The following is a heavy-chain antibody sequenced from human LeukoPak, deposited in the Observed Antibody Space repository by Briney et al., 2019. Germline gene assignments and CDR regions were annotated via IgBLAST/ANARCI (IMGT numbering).Heavy chain of an antibody. Sequence: GGSLRLSCAASGFTFSKYALHWVRQAPGKGLEYASAFTSNGDATFYANSVKGRFTISRDNSKNTLYLQMGSLRAEDMAAYYCVRVGNYREFDYWGQGTLVTVSS. D-gene: IGHD1-7*01. CDR2: FTSNGDAT. CDR1: GFTFSKYA. CDR3: VRVGNYREFDY. J-gene: IGHJ4*02. V-gene: IGHV3-64*01.